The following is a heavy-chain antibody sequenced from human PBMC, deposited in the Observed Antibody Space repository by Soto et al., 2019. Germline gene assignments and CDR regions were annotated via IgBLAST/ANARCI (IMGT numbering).Heavy chain of an antibody. CDR2: IWYDGTNK. V-gene: IGHV3-33*01. CDR1: GFIFDSHG. J-gene: IGHJ6*03. CDR3: ARGIFDNSGYYYYMDL. Sequence: QVQLVESGGGVVQPGGSLTLSCAASGFIFDSHGMHWIRQAPGKGLEWVAVIWYDGTNKYYGDSVKGRFTATRDNSRNTRDLQMYSRIVHDTGLYYCARGIFDNSGYYYYMDLWGKGTTVTVSS. D-gene: IGHD1-1*01.